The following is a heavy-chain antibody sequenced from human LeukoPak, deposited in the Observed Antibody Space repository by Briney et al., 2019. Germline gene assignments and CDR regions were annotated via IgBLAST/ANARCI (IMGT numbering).Heavy chain of an antibody. J-gene: IGHJ6*03. CDR3: ARRNYYDSSGSYYYYYYMDV. CDR1: GYTFTSYD. V-gene: IGHV1-18*01. Sequence: GASVKVSCKASGYTFTSYDISWVRQAPGQGLEWRGWSSAYNGNTNYAQKLQGRVTMTTDTSTSTAYMEVRSLRSDDTAIYYCARRNYYDSSGSYYYYYYMDVWGKGTTVTVSS. CDR2: SSAYNGNT. D-gene: IGHD3-22*01.